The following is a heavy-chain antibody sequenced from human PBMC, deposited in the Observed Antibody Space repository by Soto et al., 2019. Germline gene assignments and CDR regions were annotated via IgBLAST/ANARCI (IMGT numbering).Heavy chain of an antibody. CDR2: ISYDGSNK. CDR3: AKGNFWNDDYYYGMDV. J-gene: IGHJ6*01. V-gene: IGHV3-30*18. D-gene: IGHD1-1*01. Sequence: GWSLRLSCASSVFTFISYGMHWVRQAPGKGLEWVAVISYDGSNKYYADSVKGRFTISRDNSKNTLYLQMNSLRAEDTAVYYCAKGNFWNDDYYYGMDVWGQGTTVTVSS. CDR1: VFTFISYG.